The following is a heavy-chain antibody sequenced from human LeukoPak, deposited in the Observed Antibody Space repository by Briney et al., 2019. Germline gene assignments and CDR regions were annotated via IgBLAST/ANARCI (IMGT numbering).Heavy chain of an antibody. V-gene: IGHV3-21*01. CDR3: ARVRFKKKEIREASDI. D-gene: IGHD3-16*01. Sequence: GGSLRLSCAASGFTFSTYSMNWVRQAPGKGLEWVSLISSSSYYIYYSDSVKGRFTISRDNAKNSLYLQMNSLRAEDTAVYYCARVRFKKKEIREASDIWGQGTMVTVSS. CDR2: ISSSSYYI. CDR1: GFTFSTYS. J-gene: IGHJ3*02.